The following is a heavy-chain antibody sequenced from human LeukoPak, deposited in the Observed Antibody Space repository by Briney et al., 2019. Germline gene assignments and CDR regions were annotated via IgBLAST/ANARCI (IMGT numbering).Heavy chain of an antibody. Sequence: SETLSLTCAVYGGSFSGYYWSWIRQPPGKGREWIGEINHSGSTNNNPSLKSRVTISVDTSKNQYSLKLSSVTAADTAVYYCARASIAARDAFDIWGQGTMVTVSS. CDR2: INHSGST. D-gene: IGHD6-6*01. J-gene: IGHJ3*02. CDR1: GGSFSGYY. CDR3: ARASIAARDAFDI. V-gene: IGHV4-34*01.